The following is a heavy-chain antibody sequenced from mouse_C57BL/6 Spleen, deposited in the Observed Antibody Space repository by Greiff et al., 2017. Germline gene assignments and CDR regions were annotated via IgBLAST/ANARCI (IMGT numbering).Heavy chain of an antibody. V-gene: IGHV5-17*01. CDR3: ARAYYYGSSYFDY. CDR2: ISSGSSTI. D-gene: IGHD1-1*01. J-gene: IGHJ2*01. CDR1: GFTFSDYG. Sequence: EVQLVESGGGLVKPGGSLKLSCAASGFTFSDYGMHWVRQAPEKGLEWVAYISSGSSTIYYADPVKGRFTISRDNAKNTLFLQMTSLRSEDTAMYYWARAYYYGSSYFDYWSQGTTLTVSS.